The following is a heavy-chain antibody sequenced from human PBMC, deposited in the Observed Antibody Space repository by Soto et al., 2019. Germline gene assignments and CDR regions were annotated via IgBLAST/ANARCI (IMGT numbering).Heavy chain of an antibody. Sequence: EVQLVESGGGLVKPGRSLRLSCAASGFTFSSYTMNWVRQAPGKGLEWVSSISSSSYIYYADSVKGRFTISRDNAKNSLYLQMNSLRAEDTAVYYCARGYSSGDYWGQGTLVTVSS. J-gene: IGHJ4*02. D-gene: IGHD6-19*01. CDR2: ISSSSYI. CDR3: ARGYSSGDY. V-gene: IGHV3-21*01. CDR1: GFTFSSYT.